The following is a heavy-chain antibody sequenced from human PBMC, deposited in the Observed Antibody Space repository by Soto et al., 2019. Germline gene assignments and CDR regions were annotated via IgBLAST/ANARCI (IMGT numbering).Heavy chain of an antibody. Sequence: EVQLLESGGGLVQPGGSLRLSCAAAELTLRKYAMTWVRQAPGKGLAWVAGVSGSGRSTYYADSVKGRFTISRDNSKNTLYLQMKSPRVDDTAIYYCAKSSTADFWSGSFDGFFDFWGQGTLVTVSS. CDR3: AKSSTADFWSGSFDGFFDF. J-gene: IGHJ4*02. V-gene: IGHV3-23*01. D-gene: IGHD3-3*01. CDR1: ELTLRKYA. CDR2: VSGSGRST.